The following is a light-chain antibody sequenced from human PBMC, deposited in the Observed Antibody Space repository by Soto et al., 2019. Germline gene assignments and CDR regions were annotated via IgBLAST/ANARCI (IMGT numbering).Light chain of an antibody. V-gene: IGLV2-14*01. J-gene: IGLJ1*01. CDR2: EVT. CDR1: SSDVGGYDY. Sequence: QSALTQPASVSGSPGQSIAISCTGTSSDVGGYDYVSWYQQHPDKAPKLMIYEVTKRPSGVSNRLSGSKSGNTASLTISGLHPEDEADYYCSSHTSGSTRVFGSGTKVTVL. CDR3: SSHTSGSTRV.